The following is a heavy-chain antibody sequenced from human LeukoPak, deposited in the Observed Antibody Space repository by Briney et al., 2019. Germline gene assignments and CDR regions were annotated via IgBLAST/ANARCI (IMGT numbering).Heavy chain of an antibody. Sequence: SETLSLTCTVSGGSISSRSYYWGWIRQPPGKGLEWIGSIYYSGSTYCNPSLKSRVTISVDTSKNQFSLKLSSVTAADTAVYYCARPHSGGNFLGYDYWGQGTLVTDSS. CDR1: GGSISSRSYY. CDR3: ARPHSGGNFLGYDY. V-gene: IGHV4-39*01. J-gene: IGHJ4*02. CDR2: IYYSGST. D-gene: IGHD4-23*01.